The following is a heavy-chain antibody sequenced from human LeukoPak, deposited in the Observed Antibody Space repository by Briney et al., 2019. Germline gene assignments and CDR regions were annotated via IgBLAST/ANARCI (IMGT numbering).Heavy chain of an antibody. J-gene: IGHJ4*02. V-gene: IGHV1-2*02. CDR3: ARVGSDGYNTLGFLNY. CDR2: INPNSGGT. D-gene: IGHD5-24*01. CDR1: GYTFTGYY. Sequence: ASVKVSCKTSGYTFTGYYMHWVRQAPGQGLEWMGWINPNSGGTNYAQKFQGRVTMTRDTSISTAYMELSSLRSEDTAVYYCARVGSDGYNTLGFLNYWGQGTLVTVSS.